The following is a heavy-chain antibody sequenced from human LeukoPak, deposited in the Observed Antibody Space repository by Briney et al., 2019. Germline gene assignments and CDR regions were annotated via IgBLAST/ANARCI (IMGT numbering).Heavy chain of an antibody. CDR1: GYTFTSYG. CDR2: ISAYNGNT. V-gene: IGHV1-18*01. CDR3: ARAKWDHPYYIAVAFFDY. Sequence: RASVKVSCKASGYTFTSYGISWVRQAPGQGLEWMGWISAYNGNTNYAQKLQGRVTMTTDTSTSTAYMELRSLRSDDTAVYYCARAKWDHPYYIAVAFFDYWGQGTLVTVSS. D-gene: IGHD6-19*01. J-gene: IGHJ4*02.